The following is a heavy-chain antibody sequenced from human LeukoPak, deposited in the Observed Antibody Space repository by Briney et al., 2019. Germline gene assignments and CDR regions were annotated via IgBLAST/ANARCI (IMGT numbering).Heavy chain of an antibody. Sequence: SETLSLTCTVSGGSISSGGYYWSWIRQPPGKGLEWIGYIYHSGSTYYNPSLKSRVTISVDRSKNQFSLKLSSVTAADTAVYYCASRIAAAGFFDYWGQGTLVTVSS. CDR1: GGSISSGGYY. D-gene: IGHD6-13*01. CDR2: IYHSGST. CDR3: ASRIAAAGFFDY. J-gene: IGHJ4*02. V-gene: IGHV4-30-2*01.